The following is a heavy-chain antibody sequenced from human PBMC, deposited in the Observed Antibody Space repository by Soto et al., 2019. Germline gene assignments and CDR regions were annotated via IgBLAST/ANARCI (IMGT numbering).Heavy chain of an antibody. CDR3: AKGRSYYYYYGVDV. V-gene: IGHV3-23*01. CDR1: GFTFSSYA. Sequence: HPGGSLRLSCAASGFTFSSYAMSWVRQAPGKGLEWVSGISGSGDSTYYADSVKGRFTISRDNSKSTLYLQMNSLRAEDTALYYCAKGRSYYYYYGVDVWGQGTTVTVSS. J-gene: IGHJ6*02. CDR2: ISGSGDST.